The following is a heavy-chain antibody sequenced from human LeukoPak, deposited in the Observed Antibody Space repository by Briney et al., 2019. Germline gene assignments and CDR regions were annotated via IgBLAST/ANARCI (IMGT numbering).Heavy chain of an antibody. D-gene: IGHD2-2*01. V-gene: IGHV3-15*01. CDR2: IKSKTDGGTT. Sequence: GGSLRLSCSASGFIFSNAWMSWVRQAPGKGLEWVGRIKSKTDGGTTDYAAPVKGRFTISRDDSNNTLYLQMNSLKTEDTAVYYCATDIVVVPAAHDYWGQGTLVTVPS. CDR3: ATDIVVVPAAHDY. J-gene: IGHJ4*02. CDR1: GFIFSNAW.